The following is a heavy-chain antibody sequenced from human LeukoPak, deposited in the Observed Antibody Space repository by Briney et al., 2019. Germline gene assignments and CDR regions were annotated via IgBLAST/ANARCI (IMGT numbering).Heavy chain of an antibody. CDR3: AKPLRFLEWLFDY. V-gene: IGHV3-23*01. CDR1: GFTFSSYA. D-gene: IGHD3-3*01. CDR2: ISGSGGST. Sequence: GGSLRLSCAASGFTFSSYAMSWVRQAPGKGLEWVSAISGSGGSTYYADSVKGRFTISRGNSKNTLYLQMNSLRAEDTAVYYCAKPLRFLEWLFDYWGQGTLVTVSS. J-gene: IGHJ4*02.